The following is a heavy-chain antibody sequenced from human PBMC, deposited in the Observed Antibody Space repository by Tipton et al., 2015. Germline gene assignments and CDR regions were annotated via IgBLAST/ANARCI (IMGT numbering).Heavy chain of an antibody. CDR3: ARVRYSSGSGYFDY. Sequence: SLRLSCAASGFTFSSYNMNWVRQAPGKGLEWVSSISSSSSYIYYTDSVKGRFTISRDTAKNSLHLQMNSLRAEDTAVYYCARVRYSSGSGYFDYWGQGTLVTVSS. D-gene: IGHD6-19*01. V-gene: IGHV3-21*01. CDR2: ISSSSSYI. CDR1: GFTFSSYN. J-gene: IGHJ4*02.